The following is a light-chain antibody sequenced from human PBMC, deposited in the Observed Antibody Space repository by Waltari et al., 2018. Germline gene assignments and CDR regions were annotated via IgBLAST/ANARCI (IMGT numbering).Light chain of an antibody. Sequence: EIMLTQSPGTLSLSPGERATLSCRASQSISRYLAWYQHKPGQAPRPLIYDASSRATGIPDRFSGSGSETDFSLTISRLEPEDFAVYYCQKYGTLPATFGQGTKVEIK. CDR1: QSISRY. V-gene: IGKV3-20*01. CDR3: QKYGTLPAT. J-gene: IGKJ1*01. CDR2: DAS.